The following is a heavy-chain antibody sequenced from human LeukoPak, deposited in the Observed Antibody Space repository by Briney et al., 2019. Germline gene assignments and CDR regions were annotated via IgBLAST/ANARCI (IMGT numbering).Heavy chain of an antibody. Sequence: SGALSLTCAVSGGSISSSNWWSWVRQPPGKGLEWIGEIYQSGSTYYNPSLKSRVTISVDTSKNQFSLKLSSVTAADTAVYYCARLVSDILTGYYKPQGYYFDYWGQGTLVTVSS. J-gene: IGHJ4*02. D-gene: IGHD3-9*01. CDR2: IYQSGST. V-gene: IGHV4-4*02. CDR1: GGSISSSNW. CDR3: ARLVSDILTGYYKPQGYYFDY.